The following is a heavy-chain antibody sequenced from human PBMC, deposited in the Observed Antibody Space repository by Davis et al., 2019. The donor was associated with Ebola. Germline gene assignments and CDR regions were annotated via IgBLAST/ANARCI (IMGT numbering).Heavy chain of an antibody. J-gene: IGHJ4*02. CDR1: GFTFSSYG. CDR3: AKPLDDFWSGYTFDY. Sequence: GESLKISCAASGFTFSSYGMHWVRQAPGKGLEWVSVIYSCGSTYYADSVKGRFTISRDNSKDSLYLQMNSLRAEDTAVYYCAKPLDDFWSGYTFDYWGQGTLVTVSS. V-gene: IGHV3-NL1*01. CDR2: IYSCGST. D-gene: IGHD3-3*01.